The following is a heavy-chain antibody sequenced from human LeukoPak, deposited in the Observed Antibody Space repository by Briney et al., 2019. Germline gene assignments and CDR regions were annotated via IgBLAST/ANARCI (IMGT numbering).Heavy chain of an antibody. CDR2: IYYSGST. D-gene: IGHD3-9*01. CDR1: GGSISSGGYY. J-gene: IGHJ4*02. Sequence: SETLSLTCTASGGSISSGGYYWSWIRQHPGKGLEWIGYIYYSGSTYYNPSLKSRVTISVDTSKNRFSLKLSSVTAADTAVYYCATNTYDILTGYYPLHDWGQGTLVTVSS. CDR3: ATNTYDILTGYYPLHD. V-gene: IGHV4-31*03.